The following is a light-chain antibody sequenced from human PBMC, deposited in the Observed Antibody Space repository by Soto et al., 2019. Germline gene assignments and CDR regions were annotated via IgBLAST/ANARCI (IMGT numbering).Light chain of an antibody. CDR1: QGVNNF. J-gene: IGKJ1*01. CDR3: KKYDSEPPGS. Sequence: DIRMTQSPSSLSASVGDRVTITCRASQGVNNFFAWYQQRPGKAPTLLIYGESTLQSAVTSRFSGSGSGTDFTLTISSLQSDASATDYCKKYDSEPPGSFGQGTKVEIK. V-gene: IGKV1-27*01. CDR2: GES.